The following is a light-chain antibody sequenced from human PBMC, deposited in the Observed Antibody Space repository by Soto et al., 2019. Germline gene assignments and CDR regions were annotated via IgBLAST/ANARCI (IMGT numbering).Light chain of an antibody. CDR3: RSYTTNTPLGV. Sequence: QSALTQPASVSGSPGQSITISCTGTSSDVGDYNSVSWYQQYPGKAPKLMIYDVSNRPLRVSNRFSASKSGNTASLTISGLQAEDDADYHCRSYTTNTPLGVFGTGTKVTVL. CDR2: DVS. J-gene: IGLJ1*01. V-gene: IGLV2-14*01. CDR1: SSDVGDYNS.